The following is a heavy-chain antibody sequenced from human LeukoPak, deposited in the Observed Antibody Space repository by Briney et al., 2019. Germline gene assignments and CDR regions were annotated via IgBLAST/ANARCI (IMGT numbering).Heavy chain of an antibody. CDR3: AKDKDSTNWYFDY. CDR1: GLTFSSHG. J-gene: IGHJ4*02. D-gene: IGHD2-15*01. CDR2: IRYDGTNK. V-gene: IGHV3-30*02. Sequence: GGSLRLSCAASGLTFSSHGMHWVRQAPGKGLEWVAFIRYDGTNKYYADSVKGRFTNSRDNSKNTLYLQMNSLRAEDTAVYYCAKDKDSTNWYFDYWGQGTLVTVSS.